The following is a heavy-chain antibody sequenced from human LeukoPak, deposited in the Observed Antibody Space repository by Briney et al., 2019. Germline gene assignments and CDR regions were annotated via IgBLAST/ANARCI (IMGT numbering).Heavy chain of an antibody. CDR2: MNPNSGNT. D-gene: IGHD3-22*01. J-gene: IGHJ5*02. V-gene: IGHV1-8*01. CDR1: GYTFTSYD. Sequence: ASVKVSCKASGYTFTSYDINWVRQATGQGLEWMGWMNPNSGNTGYAQKFQGRVTMTRNTSISTAYMELSSLRSEDMAVYYCAREYYDSSGYYSPPDTRYNWFDPWGQGTLVTVSS. CDR3: AREYYDSSGYYSPPDTRYNWFDP.